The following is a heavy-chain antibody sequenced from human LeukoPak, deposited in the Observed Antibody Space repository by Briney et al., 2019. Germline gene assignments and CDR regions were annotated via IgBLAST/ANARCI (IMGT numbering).Heavy chain of an antibody. Sequence: PGGSLRLSCGASGFSFTDYTFNWVRQAPGKGLQWVSSISTSSTLIYYADSVKGRFTISRDNAKNSLYLQMNSLRAEDTAVYYCARDSGQAKRYFDYWGQGTLVTVSS. CDR1: GFSFTDYT. CDR3: ARDSGQAKRYFDY. CDR2: ISTSSTLI. D-gene: IGHD1-26*01. V-gene: IGHV3-21*04. J-gene: IGHJ4*02.